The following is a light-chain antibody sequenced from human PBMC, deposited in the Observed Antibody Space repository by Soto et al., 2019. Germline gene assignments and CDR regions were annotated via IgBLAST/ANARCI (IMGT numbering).Light chain of an antibody. J-gene: IGKJ4*01. CDR1: QNIYTW. Sequence: RASQNIYTWLAWYQQKPGKAPKLLIYKASSLESGVPSRFSGSGSATEFTLTIISLQPDDFATYYCQQYNTSPLTFGGGA. CDR3: QQYNTSPLT. CDR2: KAS. V-gene: IGKV1-5*03.